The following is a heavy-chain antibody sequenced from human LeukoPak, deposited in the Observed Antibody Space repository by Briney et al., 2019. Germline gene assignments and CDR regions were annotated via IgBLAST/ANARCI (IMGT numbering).Heavy chain of an antibody. Sequence: PSETLSLTCAVSGGSISSDGHYWTWIRQQPGKGLEWIGYIYHSGSTYYNPSLKSRATISIDTSKNQFSLNLSSVNAADTAVYYCARSGVGFDIWGQGTTVSVSS. CDR2: IYHSGST. V-gene: IGHV4-31*11. CDR3: ARSGVGFDI. J-gene: IGHJ3*02. CDR1: GGSISSDGHY. D-gene: IGHD3-10*01.